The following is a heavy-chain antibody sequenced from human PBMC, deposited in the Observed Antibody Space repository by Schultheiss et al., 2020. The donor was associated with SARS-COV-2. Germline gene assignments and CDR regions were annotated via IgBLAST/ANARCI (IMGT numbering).Heavy chain of an antibody. CDR3: ARGEVAQRWYYGMDV. Sequence: GGSLRLSCAASGFTFMNYAMSWVRQAPGKGLEWISSISGGADSTYNADSVKGRFTISRDNSRNTLYLQMNSLRAEDTAVYYCARGEVAQRWYYGMDVWGQGTTVTVSS. J-gene: IGHJ6*02. D-gene: IGHD5-12*01. CDR2: ISGGADST. V-gene: IGHV3-23*01. CDR1: GFTFMNYA.